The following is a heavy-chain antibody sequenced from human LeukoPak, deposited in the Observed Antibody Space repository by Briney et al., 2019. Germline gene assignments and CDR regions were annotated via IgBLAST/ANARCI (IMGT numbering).Heavy chain of an antibody. V-gene: IGHV1-69*13. CDR3: AREGCSGGSCDGRTFDY. CDR1: GGTFSSYA. D-gene: IGHD2-15*01. CDR2: IIPIFGTA. Sequence: SVKVSCKASGGTFSSYAISWVRQAPGQGLEWMGGIIPIFGTANYAQKFQGRVTITADESTSTAYMELSSLRSEDTAVYYCAREGCSGGSCDGRTFDYWGQGTLVTVSS. J-gene: IGHJ4*02.